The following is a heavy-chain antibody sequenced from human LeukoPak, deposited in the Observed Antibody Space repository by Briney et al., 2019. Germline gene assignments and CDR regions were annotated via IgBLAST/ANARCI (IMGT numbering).Heavy chain of an antibody. D-gene: IGHD6-6*01. Sequence: PGGSLRLSCAASGFTFSSYAMNWVRQAPGKGLEWVSAISGSGGSTYYADSVKGRFTISRDNSKNTLYLQMNSLRAEDTAVYYCAKHSRSSQGYYMDVWGKGTTVTVSS. J-gene: IGHJ6*03. V-gene: IGHV3-23*01. CDR2: ISGSGGST. CDR1: GFTFSSYA. CDR3: AKHSRSSQGYYMDV.